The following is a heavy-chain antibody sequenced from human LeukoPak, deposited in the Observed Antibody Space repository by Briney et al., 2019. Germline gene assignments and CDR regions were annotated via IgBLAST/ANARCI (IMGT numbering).Heavy chain of an antibody. Sequence: PGGSLRLSCAASGFTFSAYNMNWVRRTPGKGLEWVSSITTCSSYMFYADSVRGRFTISRDNAENSLYLQMNSLRDEDTAVYYCARDPYSGGYGAYYYYYMDVWGKGTTVTISS. V-gene: IGHV3-21*01. CDR1: GFTFSAYN. CDR3: ARDPYSGGYGAYYYYYMDV. D-gene: IGHD6-19*01. CDR2: ITTCSSYM. J-gene: IGHJ6*03.